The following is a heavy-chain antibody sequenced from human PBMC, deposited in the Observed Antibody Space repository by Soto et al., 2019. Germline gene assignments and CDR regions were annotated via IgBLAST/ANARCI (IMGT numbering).Heavy chain of an antibody. J-gene: IGHJ4*02. Sequence: SETLSLTCAVYGGSFSGYYWTWIRQPPGTGLEWIGEINHSGSTNYNPSLKSRVTISVDTSKNQFSLKLTSVTAADTAVYYCARDKITGSFDYWGQGTLVTVSS. CDR3: ARDKITGSFDY. CDR2: INHSGST. V-gene: IGHV4-34*01. CDR1: GGSFSGYY. D-gene: IGHD2-8*02.